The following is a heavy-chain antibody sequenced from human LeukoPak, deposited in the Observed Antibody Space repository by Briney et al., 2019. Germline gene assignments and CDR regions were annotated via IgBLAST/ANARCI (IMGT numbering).Heavy chain of an antibody. CDR1: GGSISSGGFY. J-gene: IGHJ4*02. CDR3: ARVNGDFGRTLYYFDY. CDR2: IHSSGKT. D-gene: IGHD4-17*01. V-gene: IGHV4-31*03. Sequence: NPSETLSLTCTVPGGSISSGGFYWSWIRQRPGKGLEWIGYIHSSGKTYYNSSLKSRVNISVDTSKKQFSLKLSSVTAADTAVYFCARVNGDFGRTLYYFDYWGQGTLVTVSS.